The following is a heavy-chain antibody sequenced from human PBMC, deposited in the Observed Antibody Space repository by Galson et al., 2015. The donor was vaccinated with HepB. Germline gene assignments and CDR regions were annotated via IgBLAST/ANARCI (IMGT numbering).Heavy chain of an antibody. D-gene: IGHD3-10*01. J-gene: IGHJ5*02. CDR1: GFTFSSYA. V-gene: IGHV3-30-3*01. Sequence: SLRLSCAASGFTFSSYAMHWVRQAPGKGLEWVAVISYDGSNKYYADSVKGRFTISRDNSKNTLYLQMNSLRAEDTAVYYCAREEVTMVRGVIVYNWFDPWGQGTLVTVSS. CDR3: AREEVTMVRGVIVYNWFDP. CDR2: ISYDGSNK.